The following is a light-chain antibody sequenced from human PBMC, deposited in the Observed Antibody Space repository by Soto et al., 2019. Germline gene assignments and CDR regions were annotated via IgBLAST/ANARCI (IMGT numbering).Light chain of an antibody. J-gene: IGKJ3*01. V-gene: IGKV3-20*01. CDR1: QTISSSY. CDR2: AAS. CDR3: HHCGGSPLFT. Sequence: EIVLTQSPGTLSLSPGERATLSCRASQTISSSYLAWYQQKPGQAPRLLIYAASTRATGIPDRFSGSGSGTDFTLTINRLEPEDFAVYFCHHCGGSPLFTFGPGTKVDIK.